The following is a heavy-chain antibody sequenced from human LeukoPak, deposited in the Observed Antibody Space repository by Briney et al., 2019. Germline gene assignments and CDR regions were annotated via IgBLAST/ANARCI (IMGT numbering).Heavy chain of an antibody. CDR1: GFTFSDYY. V-gene: IGHV3-11*04. D-gene: IGHD3-10*01. J-gene: IGHJ4*02. CDR2: ISSSGSFI. Sequence: GGSLRLSCAASGFTFSDYYMSWIRQAPGKWLEWVSYISSSGSFIYYADSVKGRFTISRDNAKNSLYLQMNSLRAEDTAVYYCARISPPPSYGSGSYDYWGQGTLVTVSS. CDR3: ARISPPPSYGSGSYDY.